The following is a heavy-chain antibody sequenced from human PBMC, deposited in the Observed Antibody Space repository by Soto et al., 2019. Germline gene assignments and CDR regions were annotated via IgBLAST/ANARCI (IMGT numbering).Heavy chain of an antibody. D-gene: IGHD3-3*01. CDR1: GGTFSSYA. CDR2: IIPIFGTA. V-gene: IGHV1-69*13. J-gene: IGHJ6*04. CDR3: AKEFYDFWSSPGV. Sequence: SVKVSCKASGGTFSSYAISWVRQAPGQGLEWMGGIIPIFGTANYAQKFQGRVTITADESTSTAYMQLSSLRSEDTAVYYCAKEFYDFWSSPGVWGKGTTVTVSS.